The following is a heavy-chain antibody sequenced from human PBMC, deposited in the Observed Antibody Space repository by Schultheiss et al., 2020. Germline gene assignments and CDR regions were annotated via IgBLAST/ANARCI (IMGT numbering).Heavy chain of an antibody. J-gene: IGHJ4*02. Sequence: SETLSLTCTVSGGSISSGGYYWSWIRQHPGKGLEWIGYIYYSGSTYYNPSLKSRVIISVDTSKNQFSLKLNSVTASDTAVYYCARHGSYQLLWYWGQGTLVTVSS. D-gene: IGHD2-2*01. CDR2: IYYSGST. V-gene: IGHV4-31*03. CDR1: GGSISSGGYY. CDR3: ARHGSYQLLWY.